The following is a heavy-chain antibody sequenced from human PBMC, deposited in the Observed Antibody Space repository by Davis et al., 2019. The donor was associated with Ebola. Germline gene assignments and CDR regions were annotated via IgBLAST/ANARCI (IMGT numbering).Heavy chain of an antibody. Sequence: SETLSLTCSVSGGSISSSSYYWGWIRQPPGKGLEWIGSIYYSGSTYYNPSLKSRVTISVDTSKNQFSLKLSSVTAADTAVYYCAARSPYGMDVWGKGTTVTVSS. CDR1: GGSISSSSYY. J-gene: IGHJ6*04. V-gene: IGHV4-39*01. CDR3: AARSPYGMDV. CDR2: IYYSGST.